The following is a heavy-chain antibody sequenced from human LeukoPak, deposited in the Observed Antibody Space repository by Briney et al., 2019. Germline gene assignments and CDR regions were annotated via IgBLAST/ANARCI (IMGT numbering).Heavy chain of an antibody. Sequence: MPSETLSLTCTVSGGSISSYYWSWIRQPPGKGLEWIGYIYTTESTNYNPSLKSRVTISVDTSKNQFSLMLSSVTAADTAFYYCARRRTTGTTGYFDYWGQGILVTVSS. D-gene: IGHD1-1*01. CDR3: ARRRTTGTTGYFDY. CDR2: IYTTEST. J-gene: IGHJ4*02. CDR1: GGSISSYY. V-gene: IGHV4-4*09.